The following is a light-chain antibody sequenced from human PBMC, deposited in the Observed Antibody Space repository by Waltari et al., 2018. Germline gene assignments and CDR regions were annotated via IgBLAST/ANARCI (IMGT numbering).Light chain of an antibody. CDR3: QQYYSNPWT. CDR2: WAF. J-gene: IGKJ1*01. CDR1: QSVLYSSNNRNY. V-gene: IGKV4-1*01. Sequence: DIVMTQSPDSLAVSLGERATINCKSSQSVLYSSNNRNYLAWYQQKSGQPPKLLIYWAFTRESGVPDRFSGSGSGTDFTLTISSLQSEDAAVYYCQQYYSNPWTFGQGTKVQI.